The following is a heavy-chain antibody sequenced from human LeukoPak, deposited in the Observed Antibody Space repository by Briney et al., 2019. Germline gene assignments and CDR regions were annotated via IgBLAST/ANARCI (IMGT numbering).Heavy chain of an antibody. D-gene: IGHD3-10*01. CDR1: GFTLSTYS. V-gene: IGHV3-48*02. J-gene: IGHJ4*02. Sequence: PGGSLRLSCAASGFTLSTYSMNWVRQAPGKGLEWISYITSSSSTVYYADSVKGRFTISRDNAKNSLYLQMDSLTDEDTAVYYCARGVRGAAYCDYWGQGTLVTVSS. CDR3: ARGVRGAAYCDY. CDR2: ITSSSSTV.